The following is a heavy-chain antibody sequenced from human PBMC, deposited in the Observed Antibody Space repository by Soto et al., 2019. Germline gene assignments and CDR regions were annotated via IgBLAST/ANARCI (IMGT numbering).Heavy chain of an antibody. CDR1: VYSISSGAY. Sequence: PSETLSLTCTVSVYSISSGAYWAWIRQPPGKGPEWIASIYHGGTTFYNPSLKSRITISVDTSNNQFSLKLTSVTAADTAVYYCARVNVMVVAGSTFDYWGHGTRVTVSS. CDR3: ARVNVMVVAGSTFDY. V-gene: IGHV4-38-2*02. J-gene: IGHJ4*01. CDR2: IYHGGTT. D-gene: IGHD6-19*01.